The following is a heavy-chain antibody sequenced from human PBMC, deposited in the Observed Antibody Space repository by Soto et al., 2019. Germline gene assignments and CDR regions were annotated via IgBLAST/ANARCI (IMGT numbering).Heavy chain of an antibody. CDR3: ARDLLDDYCY. Sequence: EVQLVESGGGLVKPGESLRLSCAASGFTFSSYSMNWVRQAPGKGLEWVSSISSSSSYIYYADSVKGRFTISRDNAKNSLYLQMNSLRAEDTAVYYCARDLLDDYCYWGQGTLVTVSS. CDR2: ISSSSSYI. CDR1: GFTFSSYS. J-gene: IGHJ4*02. V-gene: IGHV3-21*01. D-gene: IGHD3-16*01.